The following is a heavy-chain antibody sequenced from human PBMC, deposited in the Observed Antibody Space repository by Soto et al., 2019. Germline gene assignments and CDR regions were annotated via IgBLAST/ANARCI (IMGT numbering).Heavy chain of an antibody. V-gene: IGHV3-74*01. CDR1: GFTFSGYW. D-gene: IGHD1-26*01. Sequence: EVQLVESGGGLVQPGGSLRLSCAASGFTFSGYWMHWVRQVPGKGLVWVSRIKGDGSSTSYADAVKGRFTISRDNAKNPLYLHMNSLRAEDTAVYYCARDPFGATTYWGQGTLVTVSS. J-gene: IGHJ4*02. CDR3: ARDPFGATTY. CDR2: IKGDGSST.